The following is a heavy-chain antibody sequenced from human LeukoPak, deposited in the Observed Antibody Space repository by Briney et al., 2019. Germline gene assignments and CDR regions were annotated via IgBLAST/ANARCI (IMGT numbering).Heavy chain of an antibody. Sequence: GASVKVSCKASGYTFTGYYMHWVRQAPGQGLEWMGWINPNSGGTNYAQKFQGRVTMTRDTSISTAYMELSRLRSDDTAVYYCARGPPDYYDILTGYYEPLIDCWGQGTLVTVSS. CDR3: ARGPPDYYDILTGYYEPLIDC. V-gene: IGHV1-2*02. CDR2: INPNSGGT. CDR1: GYTFTGYY. J-gene: IGHJ4*02. D-gene: IGHD3-9*01.